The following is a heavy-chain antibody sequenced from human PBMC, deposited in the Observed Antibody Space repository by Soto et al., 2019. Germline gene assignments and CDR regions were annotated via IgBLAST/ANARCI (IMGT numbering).Heavy chain of an antibody. CDR3: ARGGHIAVVTASFDN. V-gene: IGHV1-46*02. CDR2: IHPSGGGT. CDR1: GYTFNTYY. J-gene: IGHJ4*02. D-gene: IGHD2-21*02. Sequence: QVQLVQSGAEVRKPGASVKVSCRPSGYTFNTYYLHWLRQAPGQALEWMGVIHPSGGGTTYARKVLGRVTVTRDTSTTTVFMELSSLRSDDTAVYYCARGGHIAVVTASFDNWGQGTLVTVSS.